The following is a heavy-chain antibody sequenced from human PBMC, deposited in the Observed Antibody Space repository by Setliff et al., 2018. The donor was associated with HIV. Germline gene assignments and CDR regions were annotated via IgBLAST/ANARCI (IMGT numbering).Heavy chain of an antibody. CDR2: IDAYNGDT. J-gene: IGHJ4*02. CDR3: AKFIVPHRFTGGPLDY. Sequence: ASVKVSCKASSYTFTSYGVSWVRQAPGQGLEWLGRIDAYNGDTNYAQNLQDRVTLTTDTSTNTAYMELRNLRSEDTAVYYCAKFIVPHRFTGGPLDYWGQGTLVTVSS. D-gene: IGHD2-15*01. CDR1: SYTFTSYG. V-gene: IGHV1-18*01.